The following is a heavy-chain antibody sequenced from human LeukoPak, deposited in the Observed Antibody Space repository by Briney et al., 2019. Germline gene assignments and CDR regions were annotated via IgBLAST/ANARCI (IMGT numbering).Heavy chain of an antibody. CDR1: GYTFTSYG. V-gene: IGHV1-18*01. Sequence: GASVKVSCKASGYTFTSYGNSWVRQAPGQGLEWMGWISAYNGNTNYAQKLQGRVTMTTDISTSTAYMELRSLRSDDTAVYYCASATRSLHWPPGLRWGQGTLVTVSS. CDR3: ASATRSLHWPPGLR. CDR2: ISAYNGNT. D-gene: IGHD5-12*01. J-gene: IGHJ4*02.